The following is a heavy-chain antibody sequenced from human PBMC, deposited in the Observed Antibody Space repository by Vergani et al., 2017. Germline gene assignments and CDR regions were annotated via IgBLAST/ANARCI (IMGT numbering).Heavy chain of an antibody. V-gene: IGHV4-59*11. CDR3: ARELPDGAFDI. J-gene: IGHJ3*02. CDR2: IYYSGST. D-gene: IGHD1-14*01. Sequence: QVQLQESGPGLVKPSETLSLTCTVSGGSISSHYWSWIRQPPGKGLEWIGYIYYSGSTNYNPSLKSRVTISVDKSKNQFSLNLSSVTAADTAVYYCARELPDGAFDIWGQGTMVTVSS. CDR1: GGSISSHY.